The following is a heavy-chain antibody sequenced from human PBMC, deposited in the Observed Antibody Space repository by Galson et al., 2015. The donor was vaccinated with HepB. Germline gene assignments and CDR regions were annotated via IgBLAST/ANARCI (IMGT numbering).Heavy chain of an antibody. Sequence: SLRLSCAASGFTFSSYAMTWVRQAPGKGLEWVSYISDSSTTKYYADSVKGRFTVSRDNAKNSLYLQMNSVRPEDTALYYCARAARWLDPWGQGTLVIISP. CDR2: ISDSSTTK. CDR1: GFTFSSYA. J-gene: IGHJ5*02. CDR3: ARAARWLDP. V-gene: IGHV3-48*04.